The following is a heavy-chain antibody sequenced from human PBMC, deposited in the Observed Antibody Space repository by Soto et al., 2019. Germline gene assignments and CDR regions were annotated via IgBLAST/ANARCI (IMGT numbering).Heavy chain of an antibody. J-gene: IGHJ4*02. CDR3: ASRDPGTSVDY. CDR1: GGSISSSSFY. CDR2: LYYSGST. D-gene: IGHD1-7*01. V-gene: IGHV4-39*01. Sequence: SSETLSLTCTVSGGSISSSSFYWGWIRQPPGKGLEWIGSLYYSGSTYYNPSLKSRVTISVDTSKNQFSLKLSSVTAADTAVYYCASRDPGTSVDYWGQGTLVTVSS.